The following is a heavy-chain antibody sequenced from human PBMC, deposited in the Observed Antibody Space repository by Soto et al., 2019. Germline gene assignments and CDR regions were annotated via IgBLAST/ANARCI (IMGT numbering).Heavy chain of an antibody. CDR1: GFDISTYG. Sequence: PGGSLRLSCEASGFDISTYGLHWVRQAPGKGLEWLAFIWYDGSNQHYAASVKGRFTISRDNSRNTLYLQMNNLRAGDTAVYFCARAVSSATYYDCIGYWGRGTLVTVSS. CDR3: ARAVSSATYYDCIGY. J-gene: IGHJ4*02. D-gene: IGHD1-26*01. CDR2: IWYDGSNQ. V-gene: IGHV3-33*01.